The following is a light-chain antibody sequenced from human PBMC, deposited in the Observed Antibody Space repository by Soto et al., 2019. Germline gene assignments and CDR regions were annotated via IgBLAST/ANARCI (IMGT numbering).Light chain of an antibody. CDR3: QPRSKWPLT. V-gene: IGKV3-11*01. CDR2: DAS. CDR1: QSVSEF. J-gene: IGKJ4*01. Sequence: GLTKSPATLSLSPGERATLSCRASQSVSEFLAWYQQKPGQAPRLLIYDASNRATGIPARFSGSGSGTDFTLTISSLEAEDFALYYCQPRSKWPLTLRGGGKVHI.